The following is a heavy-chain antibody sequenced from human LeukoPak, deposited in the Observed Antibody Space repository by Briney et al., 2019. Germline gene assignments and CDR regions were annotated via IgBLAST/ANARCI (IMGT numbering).Heavy chain of an antibody. CDR3: ATDLDP. CDR2: INQDGSEK. J-gene: IGHJ5*02. Sequence: GFLRLSCAASGFIFSNYWMDWVRQAPGKGLEWVANINQDGSEKYYVDSVKGRFTISRDNAKKSVYLQMNSLRAEDTAVYYCATDLDPWGQGIPVTVSS. V-gene: IGHV3-7*03. CDR1: GFIFSNYW.